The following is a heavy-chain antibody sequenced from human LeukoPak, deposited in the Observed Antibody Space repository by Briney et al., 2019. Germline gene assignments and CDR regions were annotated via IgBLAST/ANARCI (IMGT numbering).Heavy chain of an antibody. CDR3: ARDGGYCSSTSCFKHFQH. D-gene: IGHD2-2*01. CDR1: GGTFSSYA. Sequence: GASVKVSCKASGGTFSSYAISWVRQAPGQGLEWMGGIIPIFGTANYAQKFQGRVTITADESTSTAYMELSSLRSEDTAVYYCARDGGYCSSTSCFKHFQHWGQGTLVTVSS. V-gene: IGHV1-69*13. CDR2: IIPIFGTA. J-gene: IGHJ1*01.